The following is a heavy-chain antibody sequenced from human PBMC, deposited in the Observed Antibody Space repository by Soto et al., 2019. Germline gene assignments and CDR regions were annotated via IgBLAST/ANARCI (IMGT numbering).Heavy chain of an antibody. CDR1: GFTFSSYG. CDR3: ARGHDYCDSSGYHRH. J-gene: IGHJ4*02. CDR2: IWYDGSNK. Sequence: QVQLVESGGGVVQPGRSLRLSCAASGFTFSSYGMHWVRQAPGKGLEWVAVIWYDGSNKYYADSVKGRFTISRDNSKNTLYLQMSSLRAEDTAVYYCARGHDYCDSSGYHRHWGQGTLVAVAS. D-gene: IGHD3-22*01. V-gene: IGHV3-33*01.